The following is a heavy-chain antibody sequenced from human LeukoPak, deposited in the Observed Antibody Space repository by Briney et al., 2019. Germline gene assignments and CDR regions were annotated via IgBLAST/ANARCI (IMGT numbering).Heavy chain of an antibody. CDR2: IYTSGST. D-gene: IGHD3-22*01. Sequence: SETLTLTCTVSGGSISSYYWCWIRQPAGKGLEWIGRIYTSGSTNYNPSLKSRVTMSVDTSKNQFSLKLSSVTAADTAVYYCARDLGYYYDSSGYYRPPYFDYWGQGTLVTVSS. J-gene: IGHJ4*02. CDR1: GGSISSYY. V-gene: IGHV4-4*07. CDR3: ARDLGYYYDSSGYYRPPYFDY.